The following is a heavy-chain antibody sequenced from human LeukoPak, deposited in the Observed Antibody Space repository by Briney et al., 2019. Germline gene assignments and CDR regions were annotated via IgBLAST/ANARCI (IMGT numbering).Heavy chain of an antibody. V-gene: IGHV3-33*06. D-gene: IGHD3-22*01. Sequence: GRSLRLSCAASGFTFSSYGMHWVRQAPGKGLEWVAVIWYDGSNKYYADSVKGRFTISRDNSKNTLYLQMNSLRAEDTAVYYCAKDRYYYDSSGPFDYWGQGTLVTVSS. CDR3: AKDRYYYDSSGPFDY. CDR1: GFTFSSYG. CDR2: IWYDGSNK. J-gene: IGHJ4*02.